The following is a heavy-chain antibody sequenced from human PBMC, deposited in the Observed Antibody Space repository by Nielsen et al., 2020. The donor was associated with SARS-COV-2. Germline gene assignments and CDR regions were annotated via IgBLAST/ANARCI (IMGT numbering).Heavy chain of an antibody. D-gene: IGHD3-3*01. CDR1: GFTFDDYG. CDR2: INWNGGST. V-gene: IGHV3-20*01. J-gene: IGHJ6*02. CDR3: AILPFWSGYYTGFFMDV. Sequence: GGSLRLSCAASGFTFDDYGMSWVRQAPGKGLEGVSGINWNGGSTGYADSVKGRFTISRDNAKNSLYLQMNSLRAEDTALYHCAILPFWSGYYTGFFMDVWGQGTTVTVSS.